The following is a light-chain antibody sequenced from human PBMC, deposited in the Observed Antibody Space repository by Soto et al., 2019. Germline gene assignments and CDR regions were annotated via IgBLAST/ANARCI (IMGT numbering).Light chain of an antibody. CDR1: QSASSSY. CDR2: GAS. J-gene: IGKJ1*01. CDR3: QQYEAVVT. Sequence: EIVLTQSPGTLSLSPGERATLSCRASQSASSSYLAWYQQKPGRALRLLIDGASTRATGIPDRFSGSGSGTDFTLTISRLEPEDVAVYYCQQYEAVVTFGQGTKV. V-gene: IGKV3-20*01.